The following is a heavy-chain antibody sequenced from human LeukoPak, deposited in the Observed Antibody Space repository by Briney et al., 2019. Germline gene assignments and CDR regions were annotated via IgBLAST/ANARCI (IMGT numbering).Heavy chain of an antibody. CDR1: GYSFASYW. CDR3: ARRRFVRVVPAEYYFDY. V-gene: IGHV5-51*01. D-gene: IGHD2-2*01. Sequence: GESLKFSCKGSGYSFASYWIGWVRQMPGKGLEWMGIIYPGDSDTRYSPSFQGQVTISADKSISTAYLQWSSLKASGTAMYYCARRRFVRVVPAEYYFDYWGQGTLVTVSS. J-gene: IGHJ4*02. CDR2: IYPGDSDT.